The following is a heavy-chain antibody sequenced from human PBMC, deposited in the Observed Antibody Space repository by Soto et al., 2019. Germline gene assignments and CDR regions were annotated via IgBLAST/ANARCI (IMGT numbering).Heavy chain of an antibody. D-gene: IGHD2-2*01. Sequence: ASVKVSCKASGYTFTSYYMHWVRQAPGQGLEWMGIINPSGGSTSYAQKFQGRVTMTRDTSTSTVYMELSSLRYEDTAVYYCARDEGSKSQIVGYYYYYGMDVWGKGTTVTVSS. V-gene: IGHV1-46*01. CDR1: GYTFTSYY. CDR3: ARDEGSKSQIVGYYYYYGMDV. J-gene: IGHJ6*04. CDR2: INPSGGST.